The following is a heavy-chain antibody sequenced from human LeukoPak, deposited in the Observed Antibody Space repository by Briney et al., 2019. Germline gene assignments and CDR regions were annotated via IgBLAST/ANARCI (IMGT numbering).Heavy chain of an antibody. V-gene: IGHV3-15*01. D-gene: IGHD3-22*01. Sequence: PGGSLRLSCAASGLTFSNAWMSWVRQAPGKGLEWVGRIKSKTDGGTTDYAAPVKGRFTISRDDSKNTLYLQMNSLKTEDTAVYYCTTDDYYDSSGYTGYFDYWGQGTLVTVSS. CDR2: IKSKTDGGTT. CDR1: GLTFSNAW. CDR3: TTDDYYDSSGYTGYFDY. J-gene: IGHJ4*02.